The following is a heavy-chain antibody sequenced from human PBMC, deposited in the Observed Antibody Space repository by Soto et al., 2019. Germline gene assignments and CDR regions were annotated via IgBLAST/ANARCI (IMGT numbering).Heavy chain of an antibody. V-gene: IGHV1-18*01. Sequence: GASVKVSCKASGYIFVNYGISWVRQAPGQGLEWMGWISAYNGNTNYAQKLQGRVTMTTDTSTSTAYMELRSLRSDDTAVYYCAREDDYGDYDWAFDYWGQGTLVTVSS. D-gene: IGHD4-17*01. CDR3: AREDDYGDYDWAFDY. CDR2: ISAYNGNT. J-gene: IGHJ4*02. CDR1: GYIFVNYG.